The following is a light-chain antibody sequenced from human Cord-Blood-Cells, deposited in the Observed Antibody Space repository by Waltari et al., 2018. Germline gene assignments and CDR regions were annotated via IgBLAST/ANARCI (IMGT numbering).Light chain of an antibody. V-gene: IGKV1-8*01. CDR3: QQYYSYPIT. J-gene: IGKJ5*01. CDR2: AAS. Sequence: IRITQSPSSFSASPGDRVTTTCRASQGISSYLAWYQQKPGKAPKLLIYAASTLQSGVPSRFSGSGSGTDFTLTISCLQSEDFATYYCQQYYSYPITFGQGTRLEIK. CDR1: QGISSY.